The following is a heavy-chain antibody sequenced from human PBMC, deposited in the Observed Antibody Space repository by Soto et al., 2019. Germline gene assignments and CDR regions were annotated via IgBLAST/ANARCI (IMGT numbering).Heavy chain of an antibody. CDR2: IRATGGCT. V-gene: IGHV3-23*01. CDR1: GFTFSGYA. Sequence: PGGSLRLSCVASGFTFSGYAMSWVRQAPGKGLQWVSAIRATGGCTYYADSVKGRVTISRDNSKSTLFLQMDSLTADDSALYYCARASAEVFSCYSGLDDWGQGTLVTVSS. J-gene: IGHJ1*01. D-gene: IGHD2-21*01. CDR3: ARASAEVFSCYSGLDD.